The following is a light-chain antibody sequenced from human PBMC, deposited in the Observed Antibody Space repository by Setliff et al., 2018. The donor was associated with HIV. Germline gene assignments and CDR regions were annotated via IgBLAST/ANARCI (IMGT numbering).Light chain of an antibody. CDR3: CSNTGSNTYV. J-gene: IGLJ1*01. CDR2: QAT. CDR1: SSDVGRYNL. V-gene: IGLV2-23*01. Sequence: QSVLTQPASVSGSPGQSITISCTGTSSDVGRYNLVSWYQQHPGKAPKLMIYQATKRPSGVSNRFSGPKSGNTASLTISGLQAEDEVDYYCCSNTGSNTYVFGTGTKVTVL.